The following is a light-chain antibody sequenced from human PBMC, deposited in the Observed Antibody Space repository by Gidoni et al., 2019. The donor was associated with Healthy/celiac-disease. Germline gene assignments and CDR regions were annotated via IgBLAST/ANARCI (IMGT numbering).Light chain of an antibody. V-gene: IGKV1-39*01. Sequence: DIQTTQSPSSLSASVGDRVTIPCRASKSISIYLNWYQQKPGKAPTLLIYAASSLQSGVPSRFSGSGSGTDFTLTISSLQPEDFATYYCQQSYSTPITFGPGTKVDIK. CDR2: AAS. CDR1: KSISIY. CDR3: QQSYSTPIT. J-gene: IGKJ3*01.